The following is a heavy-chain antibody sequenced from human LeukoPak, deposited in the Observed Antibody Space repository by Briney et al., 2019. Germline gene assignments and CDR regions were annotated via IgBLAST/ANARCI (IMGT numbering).Heavy chain of an antibody. CDR3: ARDQGRYYPGAFDI. CDR2: ISSSSSTI. Sequence: GGSLRLSCAASGFTFSSYSMNWVRQAPGKGLEWVSYISSSSSTIYYADSVKGRFTISRDNSKNTLYLQMNSLRAEDTAVYYCARDQGRYYPGAFDIWGQGTMVTVSS. J-gene: IGHJ3*02. D-gene: IGHD3-10*01. CDR1: GFTFSSYS. V-gene: IGHV3-48*01.